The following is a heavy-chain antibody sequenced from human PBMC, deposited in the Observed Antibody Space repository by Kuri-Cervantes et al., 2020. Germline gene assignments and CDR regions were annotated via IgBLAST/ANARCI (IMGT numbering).Heavy chain of an antibody. J-gene: IGHJ4*02. CDR1: GFTFSNAW. Sequence: GESLKISCAASGFTFSNAWMSWVRQAPGKGLEWVGRIKSKTDGGTTDYAAPVKGRFTISRDDSKNTLYLQMNSLKTEDIAVYYCTRAGHSHSFIGNIVLGCWGQGTLVTVSS. D-gene: IGHD2-8*01. V-gene: IGHV3-15*01. CDR3: TRAGHSHSFIGNIVLGC. CDR2: IKSKTDGGTT.